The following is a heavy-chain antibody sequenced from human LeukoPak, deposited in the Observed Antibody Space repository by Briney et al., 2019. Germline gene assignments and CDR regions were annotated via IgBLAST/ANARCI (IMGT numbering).Heavy chain of an antibody. CDR1: RFTFSTYD. D-gene: IGHD6-6*01. CDR3: AKDLGRIMIAAPKDAFDI. CDR2: ISGSGGRT. V-gene: IGHV3-23*01. J-gene: IGHJ3*02. Sequence: PGGSLRLSCAASRFTFSTYDMNWVRQAPGKGLEWVSGISGSGGRTYYADSVRGRLTISSDNSKNTLYLHINGLRAEDTAIYYCAKDLGRIMIAAPKDAFDIWGRGTMVTVSS.